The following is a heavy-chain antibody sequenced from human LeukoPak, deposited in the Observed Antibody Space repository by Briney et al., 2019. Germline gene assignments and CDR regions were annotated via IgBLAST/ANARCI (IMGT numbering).Heavy chain of an antibody. D-gene: IGHD3-22*01. J-gene: IGHJ4*02. CDR2: ISASNGNT. Sequence: ASVMVSCKTSGYTFTSYGISWVRQAPGQGLKWMGWISASNGNTNYAQKVQGRVTMTTDTSTSTAYMELRSLRSDDTAVYYCARVYYYDSSGYFYWGQGTLVTVSS. CDR3: ARVYYYDSSGYFY. V-gene: IGHV1-18*01. CDR1: GYTFTSYG.